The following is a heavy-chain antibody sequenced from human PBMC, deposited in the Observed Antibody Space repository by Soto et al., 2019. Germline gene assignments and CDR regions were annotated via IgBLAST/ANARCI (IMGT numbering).Heavy chain of an antibody. J-gene: IGHJ6*02. V-gene: IGHV3-74*01. D-gene: IGHD4-17*01. CDR3: ARGLPGYYGKDV. CDR2: IKGDGSRI. Sequence: EVQLVESGGGLVQPGGSLRLSCAASGFTLSNYWIHWVRQAPGKGLVWVSRIKGDGSRIDYADSVKGRFTISRDNAKNTVYVQMNSLGDEDAAVYYCARGLPGYYGKDVWGQGTTVTVSS. CDR1: GFTLSNYW.